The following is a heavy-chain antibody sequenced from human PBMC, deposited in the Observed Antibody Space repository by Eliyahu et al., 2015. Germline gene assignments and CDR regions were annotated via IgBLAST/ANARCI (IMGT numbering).Heavy chain of an antibody. Sequence: QVQLQESGPGLVKPSQTLSLXCTXSGXXIXSXGYYWXWIRQHPGKGLEWIGYIYYSGSTYYNPSLKSRVTISVDTSKNQFSLKLSSVTAADTAVYYCARDRGGSSSWSEYFQHWGQGTLVTVSS. V-gene: IGHV4-31*03. CDR3: ARDRGGSSSWSEYFQH. D-gene: IGHD6-13*01. J-gene: IGHJ1*01. CDR2: IYYSGST. CDR1: GXXIXSXGYY.